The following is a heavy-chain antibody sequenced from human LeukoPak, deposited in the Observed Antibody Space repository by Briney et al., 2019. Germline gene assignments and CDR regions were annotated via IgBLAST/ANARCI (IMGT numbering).Heavy chain of an antibody. CDR1: GFTFSSYS. Sequence: GGSLRLSCAASGFTFSSYSMNWVRQAPGRGLGWVSSISSSSNYICYADSVKGRFTISRDNAKNSLYLQMNSLRAEDTAVYYCARDYYGDYNFDYWGQGTLVTVSS. CDR3: ARDYYGDYNFDY. V-gene: IGHV3-21*01. CDR2: ISSSSNYI. D-gene: IGHD4-17*01. J-gene: IGHJ4*02.